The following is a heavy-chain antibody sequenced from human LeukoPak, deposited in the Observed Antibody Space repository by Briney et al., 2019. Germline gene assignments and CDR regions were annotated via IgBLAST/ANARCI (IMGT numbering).Heavy chain of an antibody. D-gene: IGHD5-12*01. CDR1: GYTFTGYY. CDR3: ARAFDYHTSQDY. CDR2: INPNSGGT. V-gene: IGHV1-2*02. Sequence: GASVKVSCKASGYTFTGYYMHWVRQAPGQGLEWMGWINPNSGGTNYAQRFQGRVTVTGDKSISTAFMELSRLTSDDTAVYFCARAFDYHTSQDYWGQGTLVTVSS. J-gene: IGHJ4*02.